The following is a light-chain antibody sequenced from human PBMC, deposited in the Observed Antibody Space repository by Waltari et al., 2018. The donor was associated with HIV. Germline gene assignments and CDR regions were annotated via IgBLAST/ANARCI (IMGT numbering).Light chain of an antibody. CDR1: SSNIGSNY. J-gene: IGLJ3*02. CDR3: AAWDDSLSAWV. CDR2: RND. Sequence: QSVLTQPPSASGTPGQRVSISCSGSSSNIGSNYVYWYQQLPGTAPKLLMYRNDGRPSGVPDRSSGSKSGTSASLAISGLRSEDEADYYCAAWDDSLSAWVFGGGTKLTVL. V-gene: IGLV1-47*01.